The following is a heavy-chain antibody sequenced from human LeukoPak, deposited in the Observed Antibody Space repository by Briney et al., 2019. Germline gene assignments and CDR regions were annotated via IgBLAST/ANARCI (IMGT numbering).Heavy chain of an antibody. D-gene: IGHD3-16*01. CDR1: GFTFNSYP. V-gene: IGHV3-64D*06. CDR2: ISRNGGST. J-gene: IGHJ3*02. CDR3: VKESGFMGAPNSAFDI. Sequence: PGGSLRLSCSASGFTFNSYPVHWVRQAPGKGLEYVSGISRNGGSTYYADSVKGRFTISRDNSKNTLYLQMSSLRAEDTTVYYCVKESGFMGAPNSAFDIWGQGTMVTVSS.